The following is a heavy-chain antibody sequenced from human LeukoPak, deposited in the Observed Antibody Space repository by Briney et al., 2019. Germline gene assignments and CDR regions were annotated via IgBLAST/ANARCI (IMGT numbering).Heavy chain of an antibody. CDR1: LGSISSHF. D-gene: IGHD3-10*01. CDR2: IYYSGST. J-gene: IGHJ4*02. V-gene: IGHV4-59*08. CDR3: ARRDYGSGSYPFDY. Sequence: SETLSLTCTVSLGSISSHFWSWIRLPPGKGLEWIGSIYYSGSTNYNPSLKSRVTISLDTSKNQFSLKLSSVTAADTAVYYCARRDYGSGSYPFDYWGQGILVTVSS.